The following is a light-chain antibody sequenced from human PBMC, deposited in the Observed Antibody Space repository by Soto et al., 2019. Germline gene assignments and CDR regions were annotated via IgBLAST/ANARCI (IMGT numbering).Light chain of an antibody. CDR1: SSDVGGYNY. V-gene: IGLV2-11*01. CDR3: CSYAGSYTFVV. CDR2: DVI. J-gene: IGLJ2*01. Sequence: SALTQPPSVSGSPGQSVTISCTGTSSDVGGYNYVSWYQQHPGKAPKLVIYDVIKRPSGVPDRFSGSKSGNTASLTISGLQAEDEADYFCCSYAGSYTFVVFGGGTKLTVL.